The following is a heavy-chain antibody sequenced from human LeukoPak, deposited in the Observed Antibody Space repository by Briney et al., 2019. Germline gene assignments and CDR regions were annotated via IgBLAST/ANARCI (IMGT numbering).Heavy chain of an antibody. J-gene: IGHJ5*02. CDR3: ARVGEVVVVAATPYNWFDP. CDR2: MNPNSGGT. Sequence: ASVKVSCKSSGYTFTDYYLHWVRQAPGQGLDWMGWMNPNSGGTNYAQKFQGRVTMTRDTSISTAYMELRSLRSDDTAVYYCARVGEVVVVAATPYNWFDPWGQGTLVTVSS. D-gene: IGHD2-15*01. V-gene: IGHV1-2*02. CDR1: GYTFTDYY.